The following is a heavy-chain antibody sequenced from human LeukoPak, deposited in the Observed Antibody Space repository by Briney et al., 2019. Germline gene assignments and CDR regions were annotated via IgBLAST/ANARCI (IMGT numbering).Heavy chain of an antibody. CDR1: EFKFSGYW. Sequence: PGGSLRLSCAASEFKFSGYWMSWVRQAPGKGLEWVANIKEDGSEKYYVDSLKGRFTISRDNAKNSLYLQIDSLRAEDTAVYYCARLLTGAPIDDAFDIWGQGTMVTVSS. D-gene: IGHD7-27*01. V-gene: IGHV3-7*01. CDR2: IKEDGSEK. J-gene: IGHJ3*02. CDR3: ARLLTGAPIDDAFDI.